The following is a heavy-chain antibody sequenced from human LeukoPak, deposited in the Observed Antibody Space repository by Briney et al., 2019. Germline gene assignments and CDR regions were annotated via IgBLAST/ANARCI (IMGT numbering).Heavy chain of an antibody. CDR2: ISWNSGSI. Sequence: GRSLRLSCAASGFTFDDYAMHWVRQAPGKVLEWVSGISWNSGSIGYADSVKGRFTISRDNAKNSLYLQMNSLRAEDTALYYCAKDILWFGEAFYGMDVWGQGTTVTVSS. J-gene: IGHJ6*02. D-gene: IGHD3-10*01. CDR1: GFTFDDYA. V-gene: IGHV3-9*01. CDR3: AKDILWFGEAFYGMDV.